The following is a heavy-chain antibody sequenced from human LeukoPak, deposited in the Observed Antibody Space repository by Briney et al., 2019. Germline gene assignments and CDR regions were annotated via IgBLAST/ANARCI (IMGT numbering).Heavy chain of an antibody. CDR3: ARDGSGSYYDRGRFDP. CDR1: AYTFTSYN. J-gene: IGHJ5*02. D-gene: IGHD3-10*01. CDR2: MNPNSGNT. V-gene: IGHV1-8*01. Sequence: ASVKVSCKASAYTFTSYNINWARQGTGQGLECMGWMNPNSGNTGYAQKFQGRVTMTRNTSISTAYMELSSLTSEDTAVYYCARDGSGSYYDRGRFDPWGQGTLVTVSS.